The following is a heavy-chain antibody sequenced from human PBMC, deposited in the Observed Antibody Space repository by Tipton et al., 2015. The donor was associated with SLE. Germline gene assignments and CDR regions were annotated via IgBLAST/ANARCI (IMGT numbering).Heavy chain of an antibody. Sequence: LRLSCAVYGGSFSGYYWSWIRQPPGKGLEWIGEINHSGSTNYNPSLKSRVTISVDTSKNQFSLKLSSVTAADTAVYYCARGGSYYNDSNGYPHLFDYWGQGTLVTASS. CDR1: GGSFSGYY. J-gene: IGHJ4*02. CDR2: INHSGST. V-gene: IGHV4-34*01. CDR3: ARGGSYYNDSNGYPHLFDY. D-gene: IGHD3-22*01.